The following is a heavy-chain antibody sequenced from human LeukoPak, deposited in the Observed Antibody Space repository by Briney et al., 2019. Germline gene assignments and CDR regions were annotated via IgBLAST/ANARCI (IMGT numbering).Heavy chain of an antibody. CDR3: ATRGDYDLDY. CDR1: GGSISSTNYY. D-gene: IGHD3-22*01. Sequence: TPSETLSLTCTVSGGSISSTNYYWGWIRQSPGKGLEWIGSISYTGSTYYNPSLKSRVTIAVDTSKNQFSLKVTSVTAADTAVYYCATRGDYDLDYWGQGTLVTVPS. CDR2: ISYTGST. V-gene: IGHV4-39*07. J-gene: IGHJ4*02.